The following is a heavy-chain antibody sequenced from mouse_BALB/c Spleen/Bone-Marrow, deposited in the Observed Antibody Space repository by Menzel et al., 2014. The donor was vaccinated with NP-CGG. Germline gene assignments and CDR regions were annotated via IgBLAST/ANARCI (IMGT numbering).Heavy chain of an antibody. CDR2: IHPNIGNT. Sequence: QVQLQQSGSVLVRPGASVKLSCKASGYTFTSSWMHWAKQRPGQGLEWIGEIHPNIGNTNYNEKFKGKATLTVDTSSSTAYADLSSLTSEDSAVYYCARSGFDYWGQGTTLTVSS. CDR3: ARSGFDY. J-gene: IGHJ2*01. CDR1: GYTFTSSW. D-gene: IGHD4-1*01. V-gene: IGHV1S130*01.